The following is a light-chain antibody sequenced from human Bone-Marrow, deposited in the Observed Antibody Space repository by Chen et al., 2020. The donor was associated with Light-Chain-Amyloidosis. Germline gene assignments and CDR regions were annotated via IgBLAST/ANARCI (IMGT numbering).Light chain of an antibody. CDR2: TLS. CDR1: QSLVDSGDGNTY. Sequence: IVLTQTPLSLPVTPGEPAPISCRSSQSLVDSGDGNTYLDWYVQKPGQSPDILIYTLSYRASGVPDMFSGSGSGTDFTLTISSLQAEDVAIYYCQQHYSIPETFGQGTKVEIK. J-gene: IGKJ1*01. CDR3: QQHYSIPET. V-gene: IGKV2-40*01.